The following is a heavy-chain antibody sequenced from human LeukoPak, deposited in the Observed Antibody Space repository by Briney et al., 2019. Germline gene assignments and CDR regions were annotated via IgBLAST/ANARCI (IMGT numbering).Heavy chain of an antibody. CDR1: GGSISSSSYY. D-gene: IGHD5-18*01. V-gene: IGHV4-39*01. J-gene: IGHJ4*02. CDR3: ARELDTAMVGPDY. Sequence: SETLSLTCTVSGGSISSSSYYWGWIRQPPGKGLEWIGSIYYSGSTYYNPSLKSRVTISVDTSKNRFSLKLSSVTAADTAVYYCARELDTAMVGPDYWGQGTLVTVSS. CDR2: IYYSGST.